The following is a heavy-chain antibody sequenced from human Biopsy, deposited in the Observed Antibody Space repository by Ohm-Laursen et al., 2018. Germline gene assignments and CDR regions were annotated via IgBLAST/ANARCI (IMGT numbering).Heavy chain of an antibody. CDR3: ASAGYNPDWNFDL. V-gene: IGHV4-4*07. CDR1: GGDINNYY. J-gene: IGHJ2*01. CDR2: IYPGGST. D-gene: IGHD5-24*01. Sequence: TLSLTCIVSGGDINNYYWSWIRQPAGKGLEWIGRIYPGGSTNYNPSLKSRVTMSVDTSKKQFSLRLSSVTAADTAVYYCASAGYNPDWNFDLWGRGTRVTVSS.